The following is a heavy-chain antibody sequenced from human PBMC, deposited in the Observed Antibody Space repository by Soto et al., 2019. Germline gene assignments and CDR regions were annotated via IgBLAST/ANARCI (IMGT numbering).Heavy chain of an antibody. CDR1: GVTFSNYG. V-gene: IGHV3-30*18. CDR2: ISYDGSNK. Sequence: GGSLRLSCVASGVTFSNYGMHWVRQAPGKGLEWVAVISYDGSNKYYADSVKGRFTISRDNSKNTLYLQMTSLRTGDTALYYCAKLDEGGLQYAYYAMDVWGQGTTVTVSS. J-gene: IGHJ6*02. D-gene: IGHD2-15*01. CDR3: AKLDEGGLQYAYYAMDV.